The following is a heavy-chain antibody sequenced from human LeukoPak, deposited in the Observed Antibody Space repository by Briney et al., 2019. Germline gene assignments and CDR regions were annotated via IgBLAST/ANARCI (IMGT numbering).Heavy chain of an antibody. CDR3: ARTYSYGLCRY. J-gene: IGHJ4*02. CDR1: GFTFSSYA. V-gene: IGHV3-30*14. CDR2: ISYDGSNK. D-gene: IGHD5-18*01. Sequence: PGGSLRLSCAASGFTFSSYAMHWVRQAPGKGLEWVAVISYDGSNKYYADSVKGRFTISRDNSKNTLYLQMNSLRAEDTAVYYCARTYSYGLCRYWGQGTLVTVSS.